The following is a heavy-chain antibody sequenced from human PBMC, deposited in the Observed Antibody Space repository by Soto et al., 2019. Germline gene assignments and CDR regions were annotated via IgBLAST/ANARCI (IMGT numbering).Heavy chain of an antibody. CDR2: IIPIFGTA. J-gene: IGHJ6*02. Sequence: QVQLVQSGAEVKKPGSSVKVSCKASGGTFSSYAISWVRQAPEQGLEWMGGIIPIFGTANYAQKFQGRVTITADESTSTAYMELSSLRSEDTAVYYCARGINSGWPNYYYYGMDVWGQGTTVTVSS. CDR1: GGTFSSYA. V-gene: IGHV1-69*01. D-gene: IGHD6-19*01. CDR3: ARGINSGWPNYYYYGMDV.